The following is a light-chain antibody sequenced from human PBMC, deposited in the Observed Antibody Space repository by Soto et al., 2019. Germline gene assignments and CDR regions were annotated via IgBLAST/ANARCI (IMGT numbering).Light chain of an antibody. CDR3: QQYIKGYT. CDR1: QSVSTS. J-gene: IGKJ2*01. V-gene: IGKV3-15*01. CDR2: SAF. Sequence: EVVMTQSPATLSVFPGERVTLSCRASQSVSTSVAWYQQKPGQAPRLLIYSAFTTAYGIPARFSGGGSGTEFTLTISSLESEDFAVYYCQQYIKGYTFGQGTKLEIK.